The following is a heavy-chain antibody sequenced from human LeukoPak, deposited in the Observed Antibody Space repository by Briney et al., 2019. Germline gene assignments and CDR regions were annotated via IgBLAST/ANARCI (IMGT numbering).Heavy chain of an antibody. CDR2: IYSGGST. CDR1: GFTVSGNY. V-gene: IGHV3-66*02. CDR3: ARHLGAGNWFDP. Sequence: GGSLRLSCAASGFTVSGNYMSWVRQAAGKGLEWVSVIYSGGSTYYADSVKGRFTISRDSSKNTLYLQMNSLRAEDTAVYYCARHLGAGNWFDPWGQGTLVTVSS. D-gene: IGHD3-16*01. J-gene: IGHJ5*02.